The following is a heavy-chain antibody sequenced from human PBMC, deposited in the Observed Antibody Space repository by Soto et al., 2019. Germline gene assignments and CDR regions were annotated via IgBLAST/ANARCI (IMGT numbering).Heavy chain of an antibody. D-gene: IGHD2-2*01. V-gene: IGHV1-46*01. CDR2: INPSGGST. Sequence: ASVKVSCKASGYTFTSYYMHWVRQAPGQGLEWMGIINPSGGSTSYAQKFQGRVTMTRDTSTSTVYMELSSLRSEDTAVYYCARSQGSSTSLEIYYYYYYGMDVWGQGTTVTVSS. CDR1: GYTFTSYY. CDR3: ARSQGSSTSLEIYYYYYYGMDV. J-gene: IGHJ6*02.